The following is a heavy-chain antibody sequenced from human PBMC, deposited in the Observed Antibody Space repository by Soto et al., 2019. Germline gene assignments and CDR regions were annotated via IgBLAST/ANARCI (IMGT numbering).Heavy chain of an antibody. D-gene: IGHD6-19*01. CDR2: INQSGST. V-gene: IGHV4-34*01. J-gene: IGHJ3*02. CDR3: ARVVGSSVWYYGSFDI. Sequence: QVQLQQWGAGLLKPSETLSLTCAVYGGSFSGSYWNWIRQPPGKGLEWIGEINQSGSTNYNPSLKSRVTISVDTSKNQFSLKLSSVTAADSAVYYCARVVGSSVWYYGSFDIWGPGTMVTVSS. CDR1: GGSFSGSY.